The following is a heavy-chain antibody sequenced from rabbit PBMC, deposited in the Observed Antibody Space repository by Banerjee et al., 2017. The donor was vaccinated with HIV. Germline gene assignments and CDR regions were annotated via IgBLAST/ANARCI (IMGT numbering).Heavy chain of an antibody. D-gene: IGHD4-1*01. V-gene: IGHV1S43*01. Sequence: QQQLVESGGGLVKPEGSLTLTCKASGFDFSSSYYMCWVRQAPGKGLEWIGCIDTGSGSTYYASWAKGRFTITRSTSLNTVTLQMTSLTAADTATYFCARDTGWGDSDLWGPGTLVTVS. CDR3: ARDTGWGDSDL. CDR2: IDTGSGST. J-gene: IGHJ4*01. CDR1: GFDFSSSYY.